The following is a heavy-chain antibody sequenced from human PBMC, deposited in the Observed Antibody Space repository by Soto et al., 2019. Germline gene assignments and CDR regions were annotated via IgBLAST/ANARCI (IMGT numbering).Heavy chain of an antibody. V-gene: IGHV1-58*01. CDR3: AADSKGYYYYAMDV. CDR2: IVVGSGKT. Sequence: VASVKVSCKASGFTFSSSAVQWVRQARGQRLEWIGWIVVGSGKTNYAQKFQERVTITRDMSTSTAYMELSSLRSEDTAVYYCAADSKGYYYYAMDVWGQGTTVTVSS. J-gene: IGHJ6*02. CDR1: GFTFSSSA.